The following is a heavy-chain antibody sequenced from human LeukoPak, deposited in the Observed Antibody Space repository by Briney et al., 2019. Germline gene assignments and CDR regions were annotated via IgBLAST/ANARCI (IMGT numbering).Heavy chain of an antibody. CDR3: ARDPTTGGYYYGMDI. Sequence: SVKVSCKASGGTFSSYAISWVRQAPGQGLEWMGRIIPILGIANYAQKFQGRVTITADKSTSTAYMELSSLRSEDTAVYYCARDPTTGGYYYGMDIWGQGTTVTVSS. J-gene: IGHJ6*02. D-gene: IGHD3-16*01. CDR2: IIPILGIA. CDR1: GGTFSSYA. V-gene: IGHV1-69*04.